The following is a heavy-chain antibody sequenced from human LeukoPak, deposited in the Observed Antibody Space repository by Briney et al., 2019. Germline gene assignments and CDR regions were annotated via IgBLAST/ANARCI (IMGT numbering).Heavy chain of an antibody. V-gene: IGHV4-61*01. D-gene: IGHD1-14*01. J-gene: IGHJ6*04. CDR3: ARNFPGRTEDV. CDR1: GGSISSGSYF. CDR2: IYQTTT. Sequence: PSETLSLTCTASGGSISSGSYFWTWVRQFPGKGLEWVGYIYQTTTTYNPSLKGRVTISADMSQNQLSLKVTSVTAADTAVYYCARNFPGRTEDVWGKGTTVIVSS.